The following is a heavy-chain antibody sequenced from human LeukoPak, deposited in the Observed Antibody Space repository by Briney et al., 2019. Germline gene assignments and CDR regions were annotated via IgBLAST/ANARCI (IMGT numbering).Heavy chain of an antibody. CDR1: GYTFTSYG. Sequence: ASVKVSCKASGYTFTSYGISWVRQAPGQGLEWMGWISSHTGDTSYAQRFQDRVTMTTDTPTTTAYLDLRSLRFDDTAVYYCVRDVRRLQLSTYFFDFWGQGTLVSVSS. D-gene: IGHD4-17*01. CDR2: ISSHTGDT. CDR3: VRDVRRLQLSTYFFDF. J-gene: IGHJ4*02. V-gene: IGHV1-18*04.